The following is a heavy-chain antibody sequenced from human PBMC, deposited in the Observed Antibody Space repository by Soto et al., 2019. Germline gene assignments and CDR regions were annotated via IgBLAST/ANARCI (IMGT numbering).Heavy chain of an antibody. J-gene: IGHJ6*02. CDR3: ARAINWGDYYYYGMDV. CDR2: MNPNSGNT. D-gene: IGHD7-27*01. V-gene: IGHV1-8*01. Sequence: QVLLVQSGAEVKKPGASVKVSCKASGYTFTSYDINWVRQATGQGLEWMGWMNPNSGNTGYAQKFQGRVTMTRNTSIRTAYMELSSLRSEDTAVYYCARAINWGDYYYYGMDVWGQGTTVTVSS. CDR1: GYTFTSYD.